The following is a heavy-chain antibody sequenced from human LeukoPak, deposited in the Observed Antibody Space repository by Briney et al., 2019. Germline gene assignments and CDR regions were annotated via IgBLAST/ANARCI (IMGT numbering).Heavy chain of an antibody. CDR3: ARAPSEWELLIDY. CDR1: GYTFITYG. V-gene: IGHV7-4-1*02. CDR2: INTNTGNP. J-gene: IGHJ4*02. D-gene: IGHD1-26*01. Sequence: ASVKVSCKTSGYTFITYGISWVRQAPGQGLEWMGWINTNTGNPTYAQGFTGRFVFSLDTSVSTAYLQISSLKAEDTAVYYCARAPSEWELLIDYWGQGTLVTVSS.